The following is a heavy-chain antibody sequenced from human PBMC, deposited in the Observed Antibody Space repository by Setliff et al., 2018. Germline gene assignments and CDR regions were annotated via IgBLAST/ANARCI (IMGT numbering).Heavy chain of an antibody. J-gene: IGHJ6*03. V-gene: IGHV4-61*09. Sequence: SETLSLTCTVSGFSINSGTHFWGWIRQPPGKGLEWLGQIYTSWSTNYNPSLKGRATLSIDASKKQFSLKLTSVTAADTAVYYCARMSGFLYMDVWGKGTTVTVSS. CDR1: GFSINSGTHF. CDR3: ARMSGFLYMDV. CDR2: IYTSWST. D-gene: IGHD3-3*01.